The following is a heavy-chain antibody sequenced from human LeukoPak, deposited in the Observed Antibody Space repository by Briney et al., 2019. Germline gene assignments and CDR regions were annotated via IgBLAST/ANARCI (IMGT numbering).Heavy chain of an antibody. CDR2: ISGSGNST. Sequence: PGGSLRLSCAASGFTFSNHAMTWVRQAPGEGLEWVSFISGSGNSTYYTDSVQGRFTISRDNSKNTLYLQMNSMRAEDTAVYYCAKIGAGVRGVSAAFDVWGQGTMVTVSS. D-gene: IGHD3-10*01. J-gene: IGHJ3*01. V-gene: IGHV3-23*01. CDR3: AKIGAGVRGVSAAFDV. CDR1: GFTFSNHA.